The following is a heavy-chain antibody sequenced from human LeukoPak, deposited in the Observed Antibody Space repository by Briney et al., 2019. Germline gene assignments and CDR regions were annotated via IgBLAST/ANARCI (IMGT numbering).Heavy chain of an antibody. D-gene: IGHD3-22*01. CDR1: GGTFSSYA. V-gene: IGHV1-69*13. CDR2: IIPIFGTA. Sequence: PVKVSCKASGGTFSSYAISWVRQAPGQGLEWMGGIIPIFGTANYAQKFQGRVTITADESTSTAYMELSSLRSEDTAVYYCARGEYYYDSSGYYRSDYFDYWGQGTLVTVSS. CDR3: ARGEYYYDSSGYYRSDYFDY. J-gene: IGHJ4*02.